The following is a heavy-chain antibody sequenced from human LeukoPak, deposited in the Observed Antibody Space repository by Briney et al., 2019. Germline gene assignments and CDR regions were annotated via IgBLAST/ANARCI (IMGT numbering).Heavy chain of an antibody. CDR3: ARGSQRVASQDNWFDP. J-gene: IGHJ5*02. V-gene: IGHV3-48*03. Sequence: GGSLRLSCAASGFTFSSYEMNWVRQAPGKGLEWVSYISTSGSTIYYADSVKGRFTISRDNAKNSLYLQMNSLRAEDTAVYYCARGSQRVASQDNWFDPWAREPWSPSPQ. D-gene: IGHD5-12*01. CDR1: GFTFSSYE. CDR2: ISTSGSTI.